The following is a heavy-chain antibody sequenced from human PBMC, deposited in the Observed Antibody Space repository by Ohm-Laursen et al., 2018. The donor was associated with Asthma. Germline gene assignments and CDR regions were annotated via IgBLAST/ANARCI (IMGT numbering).Heavy chain of an antibody. V-gene: IGHV3-30-3*01. D-gene: IGHD2-2*01. CDR2: ISKDGSNK. J-gene: IGHJ4*02. Sequence: SLRLSCSASGFTFSSNAMHWVRQAPGKGLEWVAVISKDGSNKYYAESVKGRFTISRDNSMNTLYVQMNSLRAEDTAVYYCAREGGDIVVVPAASFDYWGQGTLVTVSS. CDR1: GFTFSSNA. CDR3: AREGGDIVVVPAASFDY.